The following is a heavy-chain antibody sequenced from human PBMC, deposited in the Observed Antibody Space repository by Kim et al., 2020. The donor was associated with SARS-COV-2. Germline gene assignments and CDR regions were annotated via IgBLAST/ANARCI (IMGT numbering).Heavy chain of an antibody. J-gene: IGHJ4*02. Sequence: YYAESVKGRLTISRDNSKNTLFLHMIALGDEDTAVYYCAKAGTSGTFPDYWGQGTLVTVSS. D-gene: IGHD3-10*01. CDR3: AKAGTSGTFPDY. V-gene: IGHV3-30*02.